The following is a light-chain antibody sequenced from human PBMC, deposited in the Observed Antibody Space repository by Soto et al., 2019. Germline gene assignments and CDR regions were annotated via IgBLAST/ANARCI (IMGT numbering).Light chain of an antibody. Sequence: QSALTQPPSASGSPGQSVTISCTGTSSDVGGYNYVSWYQQHPGKAPKLMIYEVSKRPSGVPDRFSGSKSGNTASLTVSGLQPEDEADYFCQVWDSYSDHVVFGGATKLTVL. J-gene: IGLJ2*01. CDR3: QVWDSYSDHVV. V-gene: IGLV2-8*01. CDR1: SSDVGGYNY. CDR2: EVS.